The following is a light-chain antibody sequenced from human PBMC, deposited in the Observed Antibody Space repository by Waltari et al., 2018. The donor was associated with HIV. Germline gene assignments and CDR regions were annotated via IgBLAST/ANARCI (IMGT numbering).Light chain of an antibody. Sequence: QSLLPPPTSASRSPGQRVTISCSGRYCDIASTTANWHQQLPGSAPRALIYNNDQRPSGVPDRFSGSKSGTSASLAISGLQSEDQGDYYCASWDDKLDGWVFGGGTRLTVL. J-gene: IGLJ3*02. CDR3: ASWDDKLDGWV. CDR2: NND. V-gene: IGLV1-44*01. CDR1: YCDIASTT.